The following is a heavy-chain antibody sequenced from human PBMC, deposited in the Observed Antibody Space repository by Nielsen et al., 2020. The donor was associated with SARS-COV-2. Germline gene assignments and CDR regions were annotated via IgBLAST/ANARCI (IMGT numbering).Heavy chain of an antibody. CDR1: GFTFSSYD. V-gene: IGHV3-13*01. CDR2: VGTAGDT. CDR3: ARGTIFGVYQWAYYGMDV. J-gene: IGHJ6*02. D-gene: IGHD3-3*01. Sequence: GGSLRLSCAASGFTFSSYDMHWVRQATGKGLEWVSAVGTAGDTYYPGSVKGRFTITRENAKNSLYLQMNSLRAGDTAVYYCARGTIFGVYQWAYYGMDVWGQGTTVTVSS.